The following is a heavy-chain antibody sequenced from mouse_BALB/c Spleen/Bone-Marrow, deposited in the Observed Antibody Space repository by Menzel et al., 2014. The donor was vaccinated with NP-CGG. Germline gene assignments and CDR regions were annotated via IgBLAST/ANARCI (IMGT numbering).Heavy chain of an antibody. CDR2: ISHGGSYT. D-gene: IGHD1-2*01. V-gene: IGHV5-4*02. CDR1: GFTFSDYY. CDR3: ARVVTTDTLYWYFDV. J-gene: IGHJ1*01. Sequence: DVKLVESGGGLVKPGGSLKLSCAASGFTFSDYYMYWVRQTPEKRLEWVATISHGGSYTYYPASVKGRFTISRDNAKNNLYLQMSSLKSEDTAKYYCARVVTTDTLYWYFDVWGAGTTVTVSS.